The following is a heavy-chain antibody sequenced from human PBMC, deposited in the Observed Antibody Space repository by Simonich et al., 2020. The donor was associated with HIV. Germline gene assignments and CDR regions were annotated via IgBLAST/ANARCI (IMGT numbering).Heavy chain of an antibody. Sequence: QVQLQQWSAGLLKPSETLSLTCAVYGGSFSGYYWSWIRQPPGKGLEWIGEINHRGTTNYNPSLKSRVTISVVTSKNQSSLKLSSVTAADTAVYYCAGSPEYDPSKIAAAALLRGAAFDIWGQGTMVTVSS. J-gene: IGHJ3*02. CDR3: AGSPEYDPSKIAAAALLRGAAFDI. D-gene: IGHD6-13*01. V-gene: IGHV4-34*01. CDR1: GGSFSGYY. CDR2: INHRGTT.